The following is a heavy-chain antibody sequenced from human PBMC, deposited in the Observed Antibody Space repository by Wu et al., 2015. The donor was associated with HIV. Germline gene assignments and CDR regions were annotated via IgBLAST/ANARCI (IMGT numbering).Heavy chain of an antibody. CDR1: GYTFTSNY. Sequence: QVQLVQSGGEVKKPGASVKVSCKASGYTFTSNYIHWVRQAPGQGLEWMGWINPNTGGTDYAQKFQGRATMTRDTSITTAYMELNRLKSDDTALYYCARDPGGIYYFYYYMDVWGKGTTVTVSS. CDR2: INPNTGGT. V-gene: IGHV1-2*02. J-gene: IGHJ6*03. CDR3: ARDPGGIYYFYYYMDV.